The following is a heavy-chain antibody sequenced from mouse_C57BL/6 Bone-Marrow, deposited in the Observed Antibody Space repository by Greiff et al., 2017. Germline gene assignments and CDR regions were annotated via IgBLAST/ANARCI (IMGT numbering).Heavy chain of an antibody. J-gene: IGHJ4*01. V-gene: IGHV5-12*01. CDR1: GFTFSDYY. Sequence: EVQLVESGGGLVQPGGSLKLSCAASGFTFSDYYMYWVRQTPEKRLEWVAYISNGGGSTYYPDTVKGRFTISRDNAKNTLYLQMSRLKSEDTAMYYCARHRLYSNYEDYAMDYWGQGTSVTVSS. CDR3: ARHRLYSNYEDYAMDY. D-gene: IGHD2-5*01. CDR2: ISNGGGST.